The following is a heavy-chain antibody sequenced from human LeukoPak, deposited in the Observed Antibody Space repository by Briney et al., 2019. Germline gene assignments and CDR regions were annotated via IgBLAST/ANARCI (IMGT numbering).Heavy chain of an antibody. V-gene: IGHV3-21*01. CDR1: GFTLSSYS. D-gene: IGHD3-10*01. CDR2: ISSSSSYI. J-gene: IGHJ5*02. CDR3: ARSPRSMVRGVITHDH. Sequence: GGSLRLSCAASGFTLSSYSMNWVRQAPGKGLEWVSSISSSSSYIYYADSVKGRFTISRDNAKNSLYLQMNSLRAEDTAVYYCARSPRSMVRGVITHDHWGQGTLVTVSS.